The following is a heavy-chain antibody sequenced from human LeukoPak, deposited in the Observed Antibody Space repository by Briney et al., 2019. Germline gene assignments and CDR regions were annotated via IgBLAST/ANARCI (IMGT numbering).Heavy chain of an antibody. D-gene: IGHD3-10*01. CDR2: IYTSGST. CDR3: AGNYYGSGSYYSEDRY. Sequence: PSEALSLTCTVSGGSISSGGYYWSWIRQPAGKGLEWIGRIYTSGSTNYNPSLKSRVTISLDTSKNQFSLKMSSVTAADTAVYYCAGNYYGSGSYYSEDRYWGQGTLVTVSS. CDR1: GGSISSGGYY. J-gene: IGHJ4*02. V-gene: IGHV4-61*02.